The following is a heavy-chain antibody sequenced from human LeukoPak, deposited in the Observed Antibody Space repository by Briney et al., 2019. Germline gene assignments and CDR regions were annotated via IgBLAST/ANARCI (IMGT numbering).Heavy chain of an antibody. CDR1: GYTFSSYA. D-gene: IGHD1-14*01. Sequence: PGGSLRLSCAASGYTFSSYAMSWVRQAPGKGLEWVAVISYDGSNKYYADSVKGRFTISRDNSKNTLYLQMNSLRAEDTAVYYCARIRYDDAFDIWGQGTMVTVSS. CDR3: ARIRYDDAFDI. J-gene: IGHJ3*02. CDR2: ISYDGSNK. V-gene: IGHV3-30-3*01.